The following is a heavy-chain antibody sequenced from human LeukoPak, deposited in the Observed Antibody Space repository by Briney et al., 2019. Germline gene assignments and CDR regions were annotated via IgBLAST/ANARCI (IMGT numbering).Heavy chain of an antibody. D-gene: IGHD3-22*01. V-gene: IGHV5-51*01. Sequence: GESLKICCKGSGYSFTSYWIGWVRQMPGKGLEWMGIIYPGDSDTRYSPSFQGQVTISADKSISTAYLQWSSLKASDTAMYYCARLLGYYDSSRYGPFDPWGQGTLVTVSS. CDR2: IYPGDSDT. CDR1: GYSFTSYW. CDR3: ARLLGYYDSSRYGPFDP. J-gene: IGHJ5*02.